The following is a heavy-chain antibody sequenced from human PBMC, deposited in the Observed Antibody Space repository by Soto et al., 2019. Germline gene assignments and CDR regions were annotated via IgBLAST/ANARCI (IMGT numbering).Heavy chain of an antibody. CDR2: ISGSGGST. V-gene: IGHV3-23*01. D-gene: IGHD5-12*01. CDR3: AKDRGRGYDWFDS. CDR1: GFTFSSYA. Sequence: EVQLLESGGGLVQPGGSLRLSCAASGFTFSSYAMSWVRQAPGKGLEWVSAISGSGGSTFYADSVQGLFTISRDTSKNTQFLQINSLRAEDTAVYYCAKDRGRGYDWFDSWGQGTLVTVSS. J-gene: IGHJ5*01.